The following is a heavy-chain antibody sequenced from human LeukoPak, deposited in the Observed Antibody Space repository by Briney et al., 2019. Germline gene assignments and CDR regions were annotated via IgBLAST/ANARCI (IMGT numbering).Heavy chain of an antibody. CDR1: GFTFSSYA. Sequence: GGLLRLSCAASGFTFSSYAMNWVRQAPGKGLEWDSTISGSDGSTYYADSVKGRFTISRDNSKNTLYLQMNSLRAEDTAVYYCARDRRYDSSGYYPALEYWGQGTLVTVSS. J-gene: IGHJ4*02. CDR3: ARDRRYDSSGYYPALEY. CDR2: ISGSDGST. D-gene: IGHD3-22*01. V-gene: IGHV3-23*01.